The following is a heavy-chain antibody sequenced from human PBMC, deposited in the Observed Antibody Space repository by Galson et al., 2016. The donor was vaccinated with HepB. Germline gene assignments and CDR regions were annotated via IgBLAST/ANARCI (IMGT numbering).Heavy chain of an antibody. CDR1: GGSISSYY. V-gene: IGHV4-59*08. Sequence: SETLSLTCTVSGGSISSYYWSWIRQPPGKGLEWIGFIYYSGTTKYNPSLESRVTISVDTSKNQFSLKLSSVTAADTAVYYCARHLRYSNSAGFGYWGQGTLVIVSS. CDR3: ARHLRYSNSAGFGY. D-gene: IGHD6-6*01. CDR2: IYYSGTT. J-gene: IGHJ4*02.